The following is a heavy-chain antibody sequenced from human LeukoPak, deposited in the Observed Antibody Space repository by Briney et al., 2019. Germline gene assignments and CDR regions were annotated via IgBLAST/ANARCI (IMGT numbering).Heavy chain of an antibody. J-gene: IGHJ4*02. Sequence: SQTLSLTCTVSGGSISSGSYYWSWIRQPAAKGLEWIGRIYTSGSTNYNPSLKSRVTISVDTSKNQFSLKLSSVTAADTAVYYCARSLDTFDDYWGQGTLVTVSS. CDR2: IYTSGST. D-gene: IGHD3-16*01. CDR3: ARSLDTFDDY. V-gene: IGHV4-61*02. CDR1: GGSISSGSYY.